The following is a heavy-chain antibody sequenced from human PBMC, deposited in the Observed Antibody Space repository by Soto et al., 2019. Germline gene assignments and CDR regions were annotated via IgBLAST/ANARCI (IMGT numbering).Heavy chain of an antibody. J-gene: IGHJ4*02. Sequence: ASVKVSCKXSGYMFVTYGINWVRQAPGQGLEWMGWISAYNGNTKYAQNLQGRVTMTTDASTSTAYMEMRSLRSDDTAVYYCARDLDGSGSYYTDYWGPGTLVTVS. D-gene: IGHD3-10*01. V-gene: IGHV1-18*01. CDR1: GYMFVTYG. CDR2: ISAYNGNT. CDR3: ARDLDGSGSYYTDY.